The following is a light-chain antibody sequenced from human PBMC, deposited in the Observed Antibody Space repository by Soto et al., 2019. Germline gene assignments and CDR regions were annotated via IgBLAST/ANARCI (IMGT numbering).Light chain of an antibody. J-gene: IGKJ5*01. CDR3: HQRSNWPHT. V-gene: IGKV3-11*01. Sequence: EIVLTQSPGTLSLSPGESATLSCRASQSVTSNSLAWYQQKPGQAPRLLIYDASNRATGIPARFSGSGSGTDFTLTISSLEPEDFAVYYCHQRSNWPHTFGQGTRLEIK. CDR2: DAS. CDR1: QSVTSN.